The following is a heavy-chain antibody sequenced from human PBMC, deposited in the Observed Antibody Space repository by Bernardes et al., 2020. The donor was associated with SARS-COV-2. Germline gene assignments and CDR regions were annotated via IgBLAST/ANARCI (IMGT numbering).Heavy chain of an antibody. Sequence: TSVQVSCKASGFTFPSSAVQWVRQARGQRLEWIGWIVVGSGNTNYAQKFQERVTITRDMSTSTAYMELSSLRSEDTAVYYCAAGGGCSSTSCYIMGYYYYGMDVWGQGTTVTVSS. CDR2: IVVGSGNT. CDR1: GFTFPSSA. CDR3: AAGGGCSSTSCYIMGYYYYGMDV. J-gene: IGHJ6*02. D-gene: IGHD2-2*02. V-gene: IGHV1-58*01.